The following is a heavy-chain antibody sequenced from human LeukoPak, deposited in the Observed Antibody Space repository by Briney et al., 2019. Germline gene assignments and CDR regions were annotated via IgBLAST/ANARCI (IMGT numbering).Heavy chain of an antibody. D-gene: IGHD4-17*01. CDR3: ARLGNGDYVTARWVYFDY. CDR2: IYYSGST. J-gene: IGHJ4*02. Sequence: PSETLSLTCTVSGGSISSSSYYWGWIRQPPGKGLEWIGSIYYSGSTYYNPSLKSRVTISVDTSKNQFSLKLSSVTAADTAVYYCARLGNGDYVTARWVYFDYWGQGTLVTVSS. CDR1: GGSISSSSYY. V-gene: IGHV4-39*01.